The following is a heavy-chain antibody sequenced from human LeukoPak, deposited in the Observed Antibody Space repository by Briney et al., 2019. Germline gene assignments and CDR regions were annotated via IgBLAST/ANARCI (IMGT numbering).Heavy chain of an antibody. CDR2: INGDGSIE. CDR1: VFTFSSYW. V-gene: IGHV3-7*01. D-gene: IGHD1-26*01. Sequence: GGSLRLSCAASVFTFSSYWMTWVRQAPGKGLEWVSNINGDGSIENYVHSVRGRFSIFRDNAKDALYLQMNSLRVDDTAIYYCARDPIVGDTGGGDYWGQGTLVTVSS. CDR3: ARDPIVGDTGGGDY. J-gene: IGHJ4*02.